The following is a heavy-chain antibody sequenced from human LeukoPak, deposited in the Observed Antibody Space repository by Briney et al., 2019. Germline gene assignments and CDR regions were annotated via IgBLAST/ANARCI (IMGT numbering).Heavy chain of an antibody. Sequence: PSETLSLTCTVSGGSISSYYWSWIRRPPGKGLEWIGYIYYSGSTNYNPSLKSRVTISVDTSKNQFSLKLSSVTAADTAVYYCAITSSTSCYGCSNYYYMDVWGKGTTVTVAS. CDR1: GGSISSYY. J-gene: IGHJ6*03. CDR2: IYYSGST. CDR3: AITSSTSCYGCSNYYYMDV. V-gene: IGHV4-59*01. D-gene: IGHD2-2*01.